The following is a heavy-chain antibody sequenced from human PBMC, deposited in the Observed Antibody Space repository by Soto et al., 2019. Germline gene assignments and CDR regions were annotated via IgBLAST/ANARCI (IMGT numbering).Heavy chain of an antibody. CDR3: ARHTYYNDRSGYYYFDH. CDR2: IIPIFGTA. D-gene: IGHD3-22*01. CDR1: GGTFSSYA. J-gene: IGHJ4*02. Sequence: ASVKVSCKAPGGTFSSYAISWVRQAPGQGLEWMGGIIPIFGTANYAQKFQGRVTITADESTSTAYMELSSLRSEDTAVYYCARHTYYNDRSGYYYFDHWGQGMLVTVSS. V-gene: IGHV1-69*13.